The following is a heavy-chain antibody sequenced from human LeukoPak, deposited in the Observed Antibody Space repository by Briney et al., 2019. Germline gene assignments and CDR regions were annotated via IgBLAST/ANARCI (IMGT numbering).Heavy chain of an antibody. Sequence: ASVKVSCKASGYTFTSYGISWVRQAPGQGLEWMGWISAYNGNTNYAQKLQGRVTMTTDTSTSTAYMELRGLRSDDTAVYYCARDGNYYDSSGYNGVDYWGQGALVTVSS. J-gene: IGHJ4*02. CDR1: GYTFTSYG. CDR2: ISAYNGNT. CDR3: ARDGNYYDSSGYNGVDY. D-gene: IGHD3-22*01. V-gene: IGHV1-18*01.